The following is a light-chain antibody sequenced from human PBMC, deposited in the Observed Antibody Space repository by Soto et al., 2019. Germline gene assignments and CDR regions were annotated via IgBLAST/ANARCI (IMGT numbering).Light chain of an antibody. CDR3: SSYTRSSTSYV. CDR2: EVS. J-gene: IGLJ1*01. Sequence: QSVLTQPASVSGSPGQSITISCTGTTSDIGTYSYVSWYQQHAGKAPKLIIYEVSHRPSGVSNRFSGSKSGSTASLTISGLQAEDEADYYCSSYTRSSTSYVFGTGTKVTVL. V-gene: IGLV2-14*01. CDR1: TSDIGTYSY.